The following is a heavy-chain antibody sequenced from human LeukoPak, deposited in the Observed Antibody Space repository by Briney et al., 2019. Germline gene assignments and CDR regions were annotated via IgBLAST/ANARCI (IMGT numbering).Heavy chain of an antibody. CDR3: TRDALYGDPSYYYMDV. J-gene: IGHJ6*03. CDR2: IKQDGSDI. V-gene: IGHV3-7*01. Sequence: GGSLRLSCAASGFTFNGFWVSWVRQAPGKGLGWVANIKQDGSDIYYLGSVRGRFTISRDNAMNSLYLQMNSLRAEDTAVYYCTRDALYGDPSYYYMDVWGKGTTVTVSS. D-gene: IGHD4-17*01. CDR1: GFTFNGFW.